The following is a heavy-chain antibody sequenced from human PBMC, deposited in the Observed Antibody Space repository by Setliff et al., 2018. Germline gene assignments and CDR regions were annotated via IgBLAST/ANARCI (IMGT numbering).Heavy chain of an antibody. V-gene: IGHV3-72*01. CDR3: ARSTVTTGTYYFDY. D-gene: IGHD4-17*01. J-gene: IGHJ4*02. CDR2: TRNKPNSYTT. CDR1: GFTFSDHY. Sequence: GGSLRLSCEASGFTFSDHYMDWVRQAPGKGLEWVGRTRNKPNSYTTEYAASVKGRFTISRDDSKNSLYLQMNSPKTDDTAVYYCARSTVTTGTYYFDYWGQGTLVTVSS.